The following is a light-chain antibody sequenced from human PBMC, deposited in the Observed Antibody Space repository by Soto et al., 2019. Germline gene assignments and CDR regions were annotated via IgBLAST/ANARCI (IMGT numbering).Light chain of an antibody. CDR3: SSYAGSNNLVV. CDR1: SSDVGGYNY. V-gene: IGLV2-8*01. CDR2: EVS. Sequence: QSALTQPPSASGSPGQSVTISCTGTSSDVGGYNYVSWYQQHLGKAPKLMIYEVSKRPSGVPDRFSGSKSGNTASLTVSGLQAEDEADYYCSSYAGSNNLVVFGGGTKVTVL. J-gene: IGLJ2*01.